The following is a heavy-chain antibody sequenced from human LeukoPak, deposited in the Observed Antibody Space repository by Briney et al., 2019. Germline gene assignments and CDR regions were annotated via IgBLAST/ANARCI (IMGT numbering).Heavy chain of an antibody. Sequence: GGSLRLSCAASGFTFSSYSMNWVRQAPGKGLEWVSYISSSSSTIYYADSVKGRFTISRDNAKNSLYLQMNSLRVEDTAVYYCARSNLDGDYGDHRPFNYWGQGTLVTVSS. D-gene: IGHD4-17*01. CDR1: GFTFSSYS. J-gene: IGHJ4*02. CDR2: ISSSSSTI. V-gene: IGHV3-48*04. CDR3: ARSNLDGDYGDHRPFNY.